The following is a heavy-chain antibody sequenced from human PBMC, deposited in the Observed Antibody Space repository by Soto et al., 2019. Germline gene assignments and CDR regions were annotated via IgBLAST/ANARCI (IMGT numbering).Heavy chain of an antibody. V-gene: IGHV4-39*01. D-gene: IGHD1-1*01. CDR1: GGSISTSTYF. Sequence: QLHLHESGPGLVKPSETLSLTCTVSGGSISTSTYFWDWIRQPPGKGLGWIGSIYYIGNTYYNPSLKSRVTISIDTSENQFSLRLNSVTAADTAVYFCARRGSAVSVATGFDPWGQGTPVTVSS. CDR2: IYYIGNT. J-gene: IGHJ5*02. CDR3: ARRGSAVSVATGFDP.